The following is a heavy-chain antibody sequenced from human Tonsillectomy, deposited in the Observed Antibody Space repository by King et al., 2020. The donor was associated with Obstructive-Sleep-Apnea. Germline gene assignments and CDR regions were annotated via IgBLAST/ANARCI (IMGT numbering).Heavy chain of an antibody. CDR2: ISPYSGDT. Sequence: QLVQSGAEVKKPGASVKVSCKASGYTFSTYGITWVRQAPGQGLEWRGWISPYSGDTNYAQELQGRVTMTTDTSTTTAYMELRSLRSDDTAVYYCAREGYSDKWYSLDYWGQGTLVTVSS. D-gene: IGHD2-15*01. CDR1: GYTFSTYG. V-gene: IGHV1-18*04. CDR3: AREGYSDKWYSLDY. J-gene: IGHJ4*02.